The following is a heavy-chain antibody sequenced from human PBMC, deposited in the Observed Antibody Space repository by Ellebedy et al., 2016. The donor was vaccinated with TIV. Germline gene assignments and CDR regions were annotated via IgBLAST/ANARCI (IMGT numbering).Heavy chain of an antibody. J-gene: IGHJ6*02. Sequence: SQTLSLTCGISGDSISSNRAGWNWIRQSPSRGLEWLGRTVYRSRWFTEYAVSVKSRITISADTSKNQVSLQLNSATLEDTAVYFCARDFDEILGTTAGMDVWGQGTTVTVSS. CDR1: GDSISSNRAG. D-gene: IGHD2-8*02. V-gene: IGHV6-1*01. CDR2: TVYRSRWFT. CDR3: ARDFDEILGTTAGMDV.